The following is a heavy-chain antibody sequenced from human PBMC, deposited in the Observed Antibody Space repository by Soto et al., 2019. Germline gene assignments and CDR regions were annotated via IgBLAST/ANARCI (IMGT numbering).Heavy chain of an antibody. V-gene: IGHV1-18*01. CDR2: ISAYNGNT. CDR3: ATQGGYNDFDP. D-gene: IGHD3-16*01. CDR1: GYTFTSYG. Sequence: ASVKLYCKASGYTFTSYGISLVRQAPGQGLEWMGWISAYNGNTNYAQKLQGRVTMTTDTSTSTAYMELRSLRSDDTAVYYCATQGGYNDFDPWGQGTLVTVSS. J-gene: IGHJ5*02.